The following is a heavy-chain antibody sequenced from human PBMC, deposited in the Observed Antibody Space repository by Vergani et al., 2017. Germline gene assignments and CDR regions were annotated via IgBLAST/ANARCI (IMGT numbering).Heavy chain of an antibody. CDR1: GGSISSSSYY. CDR3: ARPGYCSSTSCHGDAFDI. D-gene: IGHD2-2*01. CDR2: IYYSGST. Sequence: QLQLQESGPGLVKPSETLSLTCTVSGGSISSSSYYWGWIRQPPGKGLEWIGSIYYSGSTYYNPSLKSRVTISVDTSKNQFSLKLSSVTAADTAVYYCARPGYCSSTSCHGDAFDIWGQGTMVTVSS. J-gene: IGHJ3*02. V-gene: IGHV4-39*01.